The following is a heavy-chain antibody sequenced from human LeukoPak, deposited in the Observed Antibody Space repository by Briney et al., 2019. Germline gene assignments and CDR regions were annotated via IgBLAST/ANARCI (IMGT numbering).Heavy chain of an antibody. CDR3: ARIAAAGNRRLNY. CDR2: MNPNSENT. CDR1: GYTFTSYD. V-gene: IGHV1-8*01. Sequence: ASVKVSCKASGYTFTSYDINWVRQATGQGLEWMGWMNPNSENTGYAQKFQGRIIVSRNTPISTAYMELSSLTSEDTAIYYCARIAAAGNRRLNYWGQGTLVTVAS. D-gene: IGHD6-13*01. J-gene: IGHJ4*02.